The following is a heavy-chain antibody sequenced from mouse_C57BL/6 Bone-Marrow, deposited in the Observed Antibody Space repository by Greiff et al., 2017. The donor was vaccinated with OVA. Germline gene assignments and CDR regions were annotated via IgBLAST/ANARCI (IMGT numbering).Heavy chain of an antibody. CDR1: GFTFSSYA. CDR3: ARDSLFYYYGPMDY. J-gene: IGHJ4*01. Sequence: EVQLVESGGGLVKPGGSLKLSCAASGFTFSSYAMSWVRQTPEKRLEWVATISDGGSYTYYPDNVKGRFTISRDNAKNNLYLQMSHLKAEDTAMYYCARDSLFYYYGPMDYWGQGTSVTVSS. D-gene: IGHD1-1*01. CDR2: ISDGGSYT. V-gene: IGHV5-4*01.